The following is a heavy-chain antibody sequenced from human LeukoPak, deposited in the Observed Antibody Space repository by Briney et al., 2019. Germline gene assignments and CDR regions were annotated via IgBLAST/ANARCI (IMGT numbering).Heavy chain of an antibody. CDR2: IYYSGST. Sequence: SSETLSLTCTVSGGSISSFYWSWIRQPPGKGLEWIGYIYYSGSTNYNPSLKSRVTISVDTSKNQFSLKLSSVTAADTAVYYCARIYCGGDCYEGRWFDPWGQGTLVTVSS. D-gene: IGHD2-21*02. CDR3: ARIYCGGDCYEGRWFDP. V-gene: IGHV4-59*01. CDR1: GGSISSFY. J-gene: IGHJ5*02.